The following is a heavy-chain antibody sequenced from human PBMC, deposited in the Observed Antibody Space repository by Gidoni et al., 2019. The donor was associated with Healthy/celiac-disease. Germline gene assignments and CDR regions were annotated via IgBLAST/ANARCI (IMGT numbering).Heavy chain of an antibody. CDR2: ISDNGITT. CDR3: VKGGKSDY. Sequence: EVQLVESGGGLVQPGGSLRLSCSASGFRFTFSSYAMYWVRQAPGKGLEYVSGISDNGITTYYADSVKGRFTISRDNSKKTLCLQMSSLRAEDTAVYYCVKGGKSDYWGQGTLVTVSS. J-gene: IGHJ4*02. V-gene: IGHV3-64D*06. CDR1: GFRFTFSSYA.